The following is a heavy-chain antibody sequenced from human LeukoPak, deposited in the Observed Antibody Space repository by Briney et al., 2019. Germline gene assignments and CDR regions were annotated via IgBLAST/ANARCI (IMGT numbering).Heavy chain of an antibody. J-gene: IGHJ4*02. CDR3: ARDGPDCSGGSCYSD. CDR2: IYYSGST. V-gene: IGHV4-31*03. CDR1: GGSISSGGYY. D-gene: IGHD2-15*01. Sequence: SETLSLTCTVSGGSISSGGYYWSWIRLHPGKGLEWIGNIYYSGSTYYNPSLKSRVTISVDTSKNQFSLKLSSVTAADTAVYYCARDGPDCSGGSCYSDWGQGALVTVSS.